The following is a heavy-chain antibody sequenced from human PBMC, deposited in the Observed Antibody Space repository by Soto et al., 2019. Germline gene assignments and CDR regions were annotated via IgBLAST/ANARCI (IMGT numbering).Heavy chain of an antibody. Sequence: PSETLSLTCTVSGGSISSYYWSWIRQPPGKGLEWIGYIYYSGSTNYNPSLKSRVTISVDTSKNQFSLKLSSVTAADTAVYYCARDSSDYSPYNWFDPWGQGTLVTVSS. CDR2: IYYSGST. D-gene: IGHD4-4*01. CDR3: ARDSSDYSPYNWFDP. V-gene: IGHV4-59*01. CDR1: GGSISSYY. J-gene: IGHJ5*02.